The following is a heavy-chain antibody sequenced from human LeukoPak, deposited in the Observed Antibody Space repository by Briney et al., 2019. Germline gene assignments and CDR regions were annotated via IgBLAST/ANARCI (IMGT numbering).Heavy chain of an antibody. J-gene: IGHJ6*02. Sequence: GGSLRLSCSASGFTFSSYAMHWVRRAPGKGLEYVSAIISNGGSTYYAHSVKGRFTISRDNSKNTLYLQMSSLRAEDTAVYYCVKGGYCSSTSCDYYGMEVWGQGTTVTVSS. V-gene: IGHV3-64D*09. D-gene: IGHD2-2*01. CDR2: IISNGGST. CDR1: GFTFSSYA. CDR3: VKGGYCSSTSCDYYGMEV.